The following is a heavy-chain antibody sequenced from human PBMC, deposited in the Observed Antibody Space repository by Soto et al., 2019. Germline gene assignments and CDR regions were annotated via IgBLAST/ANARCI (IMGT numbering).Heavy chain of an antibody. D-gene: IGHD2-15*01. CDR2: ISYDGSNK. CDR3: ARVSGSSDY. J-gene: IGHJ4*02. Sequence: LSCSPSGFTISSYAMHWVRQAPGKGLEWVAVISYDGSNKYYADSVKGRFTISRDNSKNTLYLQMNSLRAEDTAVYYCARVSGSSDYWGQGILV. V-gene: IGHV3-30-3*01. CDR1: GFTISSYA.